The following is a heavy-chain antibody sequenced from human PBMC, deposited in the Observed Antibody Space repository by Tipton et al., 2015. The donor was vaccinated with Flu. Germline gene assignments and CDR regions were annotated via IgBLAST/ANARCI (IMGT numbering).Heavy chain of an antibody. CDR2: IYHSGST. D-gene: IGHD4-17*01. J-gene: IGHJ4*02. Sequence: TLSLTCAVSGYSISSGYYWGWIRQPPGKGLEWIGSIYHSGSTYYNPSLKSRVPISVDTPKNQFSLKLSSVTAADTAVYYCARALGPRYGDYALGYWGQGTLVTVSS. CDR1: GYSISSGYY. CDR3: ARALGPRYGDYALGY. V-gene: IGHV4-38-2*01.